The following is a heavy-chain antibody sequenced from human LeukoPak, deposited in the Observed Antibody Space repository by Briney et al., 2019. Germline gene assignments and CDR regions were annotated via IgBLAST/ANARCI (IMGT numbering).Heavy chain of an antibody. CDR3: ARERAVAGINWFDP. J-gene: IGHJ5*02. CDR1: GGTFSSYA. D-gene: IGHD6-19*01. CDR2: IIPIFGTA. Sequence: SVKVSCKASGGTFSSYAISWVRQAPGQGLEWMGGIIPIFGTANYAQKFQGRVTITADKSTSTAYMELSSLRSEDTAVYYCARERAVAGINWFDPWGQGTLVTVSS. V-gene: IGHV1-69*06.